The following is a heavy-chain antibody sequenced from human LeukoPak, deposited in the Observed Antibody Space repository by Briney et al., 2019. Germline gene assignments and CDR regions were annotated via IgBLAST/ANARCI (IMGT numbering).Heavy chain of an antibody. CDR3: ARANLGSGVVIIRKNYYYYGMDV. Sequence: ASVKVSCKASGYTFTSYDINWVRQATGQGLEWMGWMNPNGGNTGYAQKFQGRVTMTRNTSISTAYMELSSLRSEDTAVYYCARANLGSGVVIIRKNYYYYGMDVWGQGTTVTVSS. D-gene: IGHD3-3*01. V-gene: IGHV1-8*01. CDR2: MNPNGGNT. CDR1: GYTFTSYD. J-gene: IGHJ6*02.